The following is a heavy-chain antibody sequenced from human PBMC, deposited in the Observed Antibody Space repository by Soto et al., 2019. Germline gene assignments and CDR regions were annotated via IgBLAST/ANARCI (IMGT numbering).Heavy chain of an antibody. Sequence: GXSVMVSYNTSGCSSISYAVIWVRQAPGQGLEWMGGIIPIFGTANYAQKFQCRVTITADESTSTAYMELSSLRSEDTAVYYCARETGKLELRIHGMNASGHGTPVTV. V-gene: IGHV1-69*01. CDR2: IIPIFGTA. D-gene: IGHD1-7*01. J-gene: IGHJ6*02. CDR3: ARETGKLELRIHGMNA. CDR1: GCSSISYA.